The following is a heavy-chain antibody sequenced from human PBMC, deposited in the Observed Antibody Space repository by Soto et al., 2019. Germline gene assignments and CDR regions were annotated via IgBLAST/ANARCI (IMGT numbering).Heavy chain of an antibody. CDR3: ARGYSSSYYCYGMDV. CDR2: INPNSGGT. CDR1: GYTFTGYY. V-gene: IGHV1-2*02. Sequence: GASVKVSCKASGYTFTGYYMHWVRQAPGQGLEWMGWINPNSGGTNYAQKFQGRVTMTRNTSISTAYMELSSLRSEDTAVYYCARGYSSSYYCYGMDVWGQGTTVTVSS. D-gene: IGHD6-13*01. J-gene: IGHJ6*02.